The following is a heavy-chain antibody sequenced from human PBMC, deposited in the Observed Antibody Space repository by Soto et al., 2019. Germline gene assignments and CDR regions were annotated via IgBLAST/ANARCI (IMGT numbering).Heavy chain of an antibody. D-gene: IGHD1-26*01. J-gene: IGHJ6*02. CDR1: GYSFGIYW. CDR2: IYPGDSHT. Sequence: GASLEISCEGSGYSFGIYWIGWVRQMPGKRLGWVGVIYPGDSHTINSPSFQGQVTIADDKSTSTAYMEVGSLRYEETAVYYCARATTGPSRGSVYYYYGMDVWGQGTTVTVSS. V-gene: IGHV5-51*01. CDR3: ARATTGPSRGSVYYYYGMDV.